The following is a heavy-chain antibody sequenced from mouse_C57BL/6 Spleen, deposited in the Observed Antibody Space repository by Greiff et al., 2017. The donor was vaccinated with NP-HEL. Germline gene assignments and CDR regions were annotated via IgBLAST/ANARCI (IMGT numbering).Heavy chain of an antibody. J-gene: IGHJ1*03. CDR1: GYSITSDY. D-gene: IGHD2-12*01. Sequence: EVNVVESGPGLAKPSQTLSLTCSVTGYSITSDYWNWIRKFPGNKLEYMGYISYSGSTYYNPSLKSRISITRDTSKNQYYLQLNSVTTEDTATYYCARYSYYTYYWYFDVWGTGTTVTVSS. CDR2: ISYSGST. V-gene: IGHV3-8*01. CDR3: ARYSYYTYYWYFDV.